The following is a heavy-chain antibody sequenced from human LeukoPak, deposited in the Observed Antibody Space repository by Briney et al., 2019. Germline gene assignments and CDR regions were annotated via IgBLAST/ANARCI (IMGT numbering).Heavy chain of an antibody. V-gene: IGHV1-69*06. CDR2: IIPIFGTA. J-gene: IGHJ4*02. D-gene: IGHD3-16*02. Sequence: SVKVSCKASGYTFTSYGISWVRQAPGQGLEWVGGIIPIFGTANYAQKFQGRVTITADKSTGTAYMELSSLRSEDTAVYYCARVIGYDYVWGSYRYDGYYFDYWGQGTLVTVSS. CDR1: GYTFTSYG. CDR3: ARVIGYDYVWGSYRYDGYYFDY.